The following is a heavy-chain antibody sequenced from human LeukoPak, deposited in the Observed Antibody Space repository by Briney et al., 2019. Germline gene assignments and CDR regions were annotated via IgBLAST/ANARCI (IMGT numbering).Heavy chain of an antibody. CDR1: GGPFSGYY. CDR3: ANGDYGHDY. CDR2: INHSGST. J-gene: IGHJ4*02. D-gene: IGHD4-17*01. V-gene: IGHV4-34*01. Sequence: SETLSLTCAVYGGPFSGYYWSWIRQPPGKGLEWIGEINHSGSTNYNPSLKSRVTISVDTSKNQFSLKLSSVTAADTAVYYCANGDYGHDYWGQGTLVTVSS.